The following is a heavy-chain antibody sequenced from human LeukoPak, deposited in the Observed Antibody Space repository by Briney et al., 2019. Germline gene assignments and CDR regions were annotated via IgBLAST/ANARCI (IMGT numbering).Heavy chain of an antibody. CDR3: ARGPEKDYDFWSGYYYYFDY. D-gene: IGHD3-3*01. J-gene: IGHJ4*02. CDR1: GGSFSGYY. CDR2: INHSGSA. V-gene: IGHV4-34*01. Sequence: KPSETLSLTCAVYGGSFSGYYWSWIRQPPGKGLEWIGEINHSGSANYNPSLKSRVTISVDTSKNQFSLKLSSVTAADTAVYYCARGPEKDYDFWSGYYYYFDYWGQGTLVTVSS.